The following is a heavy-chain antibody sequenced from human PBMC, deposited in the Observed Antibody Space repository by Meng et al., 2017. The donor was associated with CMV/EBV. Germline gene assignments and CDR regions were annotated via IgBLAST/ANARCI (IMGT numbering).Heavy chain of an antibody. CDR3: AKELGYDILTGYLPYYYYGMDV. Sequence: GESLKISCAASGFTFSSYWMSWVRQAPGKGLEWVANIKQDGSEKYYVDSVKGRFTISRDNAKNSLYLQMNSLRAEDTAVYYCAKELGYDILTGYLPYYYYGMDVWGQGTTVTVSS. CDR2: IKQDGSEK. J-gene: IGHJ6*02. D-gene: IGHD3-9*01. CDR1: GFTFSSYW. V-gene: IGHV3-7*01.